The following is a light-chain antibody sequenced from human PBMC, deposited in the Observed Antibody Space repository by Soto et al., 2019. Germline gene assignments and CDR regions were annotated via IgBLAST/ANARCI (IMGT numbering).Light chain of an antibody. CDR2: GAS. CDR3: QQYNNWPT. V-gene: IGKV3-15*01. Sequence: ETVMTQSPATQSVSPGERATLSGRVSQSVSSNLAWYQHKPGQAPRLLIYGASTRATGIPARFSGSGSGTEFTLTISSLQSDYFAVYYCQQYNNWPTFGQGTLLEIK. CDR1: QSVSSN. J-gene: IGKJ5*01.